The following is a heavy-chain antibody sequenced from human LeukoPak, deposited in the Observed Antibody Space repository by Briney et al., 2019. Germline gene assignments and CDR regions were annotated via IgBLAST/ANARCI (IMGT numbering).Heavy chain of an antibody. J-gene: IGHJ4*02. CDR2: ISYDGSNK. D-gene: IGHD6-19*01. Sequence: PGRSLRLSCAASGFTFSSYGMHWVRQAPGKGLEWVAVISYDGSNKYYADSVKGRFTISRDNSKNTLYLQMNSLRAEDTAVYSCARHGWLGVGGWYWGQGTLVTVSS. V-gene: IGHV3-30*03. CDR3: ARHGWLGVGGWY. CDR1: GFTFSSYG.